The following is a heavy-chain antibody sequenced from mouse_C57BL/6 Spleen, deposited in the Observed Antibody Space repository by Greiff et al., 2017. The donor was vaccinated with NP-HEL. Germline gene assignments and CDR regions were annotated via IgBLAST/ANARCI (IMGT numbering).Heavy chain of an antibody. CDR2: IRNKANGYTT. CDR3: ARRGGGWMDC. V-gene: IGHV7-3*01. CDR1: GFTFTDYY. J-gene: IGHJ4*01. D-gene: IGHD1-1*02. Sequence: EVKLVESGGGLVQPGGSLSLSCAASGFTFTDYYMSWVRQPPGKALEWLGFIRNKANGYTTEYSASVKGRFTISRDNSQSILYLQMNALRAEDSATYYCARRGGGWMDCWGQGTSVTVAS.